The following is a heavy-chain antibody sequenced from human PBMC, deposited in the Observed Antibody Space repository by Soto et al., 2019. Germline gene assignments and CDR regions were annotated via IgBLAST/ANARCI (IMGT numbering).Heavy chain of an antibody. CDR3: AKDCGGSSCYSDY. J-gene: IGHJ4*02. V-gene: IGHV3-23*01. D-gene: IGHD2-15*01. Sequence: EVQLLESGGGLVQPGGSLRLSFAASGFTFSNYAMSWVRQAPGKGLEWVSAISGSVGSTYYADSVRGRFTISRDNSKNSLYLQMNSLRAGDTAVYYCAKDCGGSSCYSDYWGQGTLVTVSS. CDR2: ISGSVGST. CDR1: GFTFSNYA.